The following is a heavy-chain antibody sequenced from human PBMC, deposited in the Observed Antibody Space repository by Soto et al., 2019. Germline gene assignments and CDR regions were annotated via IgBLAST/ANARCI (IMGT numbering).Heavy chain of an antibody. V-gene: IGHV3-30*18. Sequence: GGSLRLSCAASGLNFRAAGMHWVRQAPGKGLEWVTFISSDGNNKYYADSVKGRFTISRDDSMNSLYLQMNTLRPEDSAVYYCAKDKGVTSLDYWGQGTLVTVSS. CDR2: ISSDGNNK. CDR3: AKDKGVTSLDY. CDR1: GLNFRAAG. D-gene: IGHD3-10*01. J-gene: IGHJ4*02.